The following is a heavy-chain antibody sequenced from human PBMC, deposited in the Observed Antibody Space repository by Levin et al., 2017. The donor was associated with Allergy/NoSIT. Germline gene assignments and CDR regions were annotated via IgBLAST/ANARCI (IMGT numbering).Heavy chain of an antibody. CDR1: GFTFNRYS. J-gene: IGHJ6*03. V-gene: IGHV3-48*02. CDR2: ISTSSSTI. D-gene: IGHD4-11*01. CDR3: ARATTDGPYYYYMDV. Sequence: PGGSLRLSCVASGFTFNRYSMNWVRQAPGQGLEWVSYISTSSSTIYYADSVKGRFTISRDNAKNSLYLQMNSLRDEDTAVYYCARATTDGPYYYYMDVWGKGTTVTVSS.